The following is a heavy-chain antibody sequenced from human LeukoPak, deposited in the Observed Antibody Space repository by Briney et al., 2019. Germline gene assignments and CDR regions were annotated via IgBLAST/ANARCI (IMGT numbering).Heavy chain of an antibody. CDR2: IYYSGNT. D-gene: IGHD6-13*01. J-gene: IGHJ4*02. Sequence: SETLSLTCTVSGDSISSSNPYWGWIRQPPGKGLERIGSIYYSGNTYYNASLKSRVTISGDTSKNQFSLKLSSVTAADTAVYYCARLPLAIPGTAYFDYWGQGTLVTVSS. CDR3: ARLPLAIPGTAYFDY. CDR1: GDSISSSNPY. V-gene: IGHV4-39*01.